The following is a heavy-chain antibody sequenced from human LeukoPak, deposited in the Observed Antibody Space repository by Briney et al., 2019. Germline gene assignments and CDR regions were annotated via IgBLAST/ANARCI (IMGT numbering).Heavy chain of an antibody. J-gene: IGHJ4*02. Sequence: GGSLRLSRAASGLTFSSYSMNWVRQAPGKGLEWVSSISSSSSYIYYADSVKGRFTISRDNAKNSLYLQMNSLRAEDTAVYYCARVTDYYDSSGYEYYFDYWGQGTLVTVSS. CDR1: GLTFSSYS. CDR3: ARVTDYYDSSGYEYYFDY. V-gene: IGHV3-21*01. CDR2: ISSSSSYI. D-gene: IGHD3-22*01.